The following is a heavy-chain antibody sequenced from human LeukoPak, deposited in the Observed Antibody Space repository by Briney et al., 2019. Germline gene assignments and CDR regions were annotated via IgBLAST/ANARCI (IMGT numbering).Heavy chain of an antibody. CDR3: ARDLERWLQSAFDY. D-gene: IGHD5-24*01. Sequence: ASVKVSCKVSGSTLTELSMHWVRQAPGEGLEWMGGFDPEDGEAIYAQKFQGRVTMTEDTSTDTVYMELSSLRSEDTAVYYCARDLERWLQSAFDYWGQGTLVTVSP. CDR2: FDPEDGEA. J-gene: IGHJ4*02. CDR1: GSTLTELS. V-gene: IGHV1-24*01.